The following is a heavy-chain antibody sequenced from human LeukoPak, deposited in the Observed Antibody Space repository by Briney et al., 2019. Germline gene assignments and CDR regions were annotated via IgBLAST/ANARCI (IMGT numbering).Heavy chain of an antibody. Sequence: GGSLRLSCAASGFTFSSYEMNWVRQAPGKGLVWVSRINSDGSSTSYADSVKGRFTISRDNAKNTLYLQMNSLRAEDTAVYYCARGGGYYYFDYWGQGTLVTISS. CDR1: GFTFSSYE. CDR3: ARGGGYYYFDY. CDR2: INSDGSST. J-gene: IGHJ4*02. D-gene: IGHD3-3*01. V-gene: IGHV3-74*01.